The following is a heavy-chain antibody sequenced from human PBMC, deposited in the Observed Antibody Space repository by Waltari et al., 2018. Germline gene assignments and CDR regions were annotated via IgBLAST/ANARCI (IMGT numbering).Heavy chain of an antibody. CDR1: GYTFTGYY. Sequence: QVQLVQSGAEVKKPGASVKVSCKASGYTFTGYYMHWVRQAPGQGLEWMGRINPNRGGTNYAQKFQGRVTMTRDTSISTAYMELSRLRSDDTAVYYCGREVRLARPYMDVWGKGTTVTVSS. J-gene: IGHJ6*03. V-gene: IGHV1-2*06. CDR3: GREVRLARPYMDV. CDR2: INPNRGGT. D-gene: IGHD6-25*01.